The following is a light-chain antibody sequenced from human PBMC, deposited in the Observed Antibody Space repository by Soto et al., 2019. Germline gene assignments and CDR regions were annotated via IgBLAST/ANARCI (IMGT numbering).Light chain of an antibody. Sequence: EIVMTQSPATLSVSPGERASLSCRASQSVSTNLAWYQQSPGQAPRLLIYDASTRATGIPARFSGSGSGTQFTLTISGLQSEDFAVYYCQQYNKWPLYTFGQGTKLEIK. CDR2: DAS. CDR1: QSVSTN. CDR3: QQYNKWPLYT. J-gene: IGKJ2*01. V-gene: IGKV3-15*01.